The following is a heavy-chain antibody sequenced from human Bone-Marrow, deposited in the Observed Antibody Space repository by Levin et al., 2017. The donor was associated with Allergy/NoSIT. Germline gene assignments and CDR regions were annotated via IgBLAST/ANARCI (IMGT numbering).Heavy chain of an antibody. Sequence: GGSLRLSCAASGFTFSSYSMNWVRQAPGKGLEWVSYISSSSSTIYYADSVKGRFTISRDNAKNSLYLQMNSLRAEDTAVYYCARDLRIQLWPLLCPYYYDSSGFYYGMDVWGQGTTVTVSS. J-gene: IGHJ6*02. CDR2: ISSSSSTI. D-gene: IGHD3-22*01. CDR1: GFTFSSYS. V-gene: IGHV3-48*04. CDR3: ARDLRIQLWPLLCPYYYDSSGFYYGMDV.